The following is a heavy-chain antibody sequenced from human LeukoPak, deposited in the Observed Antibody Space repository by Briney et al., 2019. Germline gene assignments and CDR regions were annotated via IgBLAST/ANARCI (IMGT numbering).Heavy chain of an antibody. J-gene: IGHJ4*02. Sequence: GGSLRLSCAASGFTFSDYYMSWIRQAPGKGLEWVSYISSSGSTIYYADSVKGRFTISRDNSKNTVHLQLNSLRAEDTAVYYCARDVGVVMFDYWGQGTLITVSS. D-gene: IGHD3-3*01. CDR1: GFTFSDYY. CDR2: ISSSGSTI. V-gene: IGHV3-11*01. CDR3: ARDVGVVMFDY.